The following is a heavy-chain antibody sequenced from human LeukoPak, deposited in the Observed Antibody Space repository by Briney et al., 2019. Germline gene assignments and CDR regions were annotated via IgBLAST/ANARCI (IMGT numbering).Heavy chain of an antibody. D-gene: IGHD5-12*01. CDR2: IYYSGST. J-gene: IGHJ4*02. V-gene: IGHV4-59*12. CDR3: ARVTRGGYDPEAPY. Sequence: SETLSLTCTVSGGSISSYYWSWIRQPPGKGLEWIGYIYYSGSTYYNPSLKSRVTISVDTSKNQFSLKLSSVTAADTAVYYCARVTRGGYDPEAPYWGQGTLVTVSS. CDR1: GGSISSYY.